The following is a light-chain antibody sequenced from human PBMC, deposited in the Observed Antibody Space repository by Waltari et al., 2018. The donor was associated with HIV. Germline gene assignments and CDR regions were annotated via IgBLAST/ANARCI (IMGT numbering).Light chain of an antibody. Sequence: QSALTQPASVSRSPGQSITISCTGTSSDVGSYNLVSWYQQYPGKVPKLMIYEVSKRPAGVSNRCSGSKSGNTASLTISGLQAKDEADYYCCSYAGSSTPFVFGTATKVTVL. CDR2: EVS. J-gene: IGLJ1*01. CDR1: SSDVGSYNL. CDR3: CSYAGSSTPFV. V-gene: IGLV2-23*02.